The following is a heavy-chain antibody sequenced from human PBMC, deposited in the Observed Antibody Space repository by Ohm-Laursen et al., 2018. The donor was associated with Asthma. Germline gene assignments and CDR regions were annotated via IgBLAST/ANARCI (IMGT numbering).Heavy chain of an antibody. CDR2: IVVGSGNT. D-gene: IGHD3-10*01. V-gene: IGHV1-58*01. Sequence: SVKVSCKASGFTFTTSAVQWVRQARGQRLEWIGWIVVGSGNTNYAQKFQERVTITRDMSTSTAYMELSSLRSEDTAVYYCAASITMVQGVIMTSFDYWGQGTLVTVSS. CDR1: GFTFTTSA. J-gene: IGHJ4*02. CDR3: AASITMVQGVIMTSFDY.